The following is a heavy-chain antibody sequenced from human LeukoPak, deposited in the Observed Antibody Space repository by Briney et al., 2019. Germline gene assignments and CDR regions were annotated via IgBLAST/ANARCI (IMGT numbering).Heavy chain of an antibody. J-gene: IGHJ4*02. V-gene: IGHV1-24*01. CDR2: FDPEDGET. CDR1: GYTLTELS. CDR3: ATSGYSYGYLDY. Sequence: GASVKVSCKVSGYTLTELSMHWVRQAPGKGLEWMGGFDPEDGETIYAQKFQGRVTMTEDTSTDTAYMELSSLRSEDTAVYYCATSGYSYGYLDYWAREPWSPSPQ. D-gene: IGHD5-18*01.